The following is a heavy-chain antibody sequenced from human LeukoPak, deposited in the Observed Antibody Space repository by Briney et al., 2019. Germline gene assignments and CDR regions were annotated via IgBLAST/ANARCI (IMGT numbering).Heavy chain of an antibody. V-gene: IGHV4-59*08. J-gene: IGHJ4*02. Sequence: PSETQSLTCTVSGGSISSYYWSWIRQPPGKGLEWIGYIYYSGNTNYNPSPKSRVTISVDTSKNQFSLKLSSVTAADTAVYYCARQQYSYGYAYLDYWGQGTLVTVSS. CDR2: IYYSGNT. D-gene: IGHD5-18*01. CDR1: GGSISSYY. CDR3: ARQQYSYGYAYLDY.